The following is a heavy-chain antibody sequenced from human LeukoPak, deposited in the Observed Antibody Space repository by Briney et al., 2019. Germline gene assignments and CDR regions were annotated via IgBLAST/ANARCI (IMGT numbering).Heavy chain of an antibody. CDR3: AGDYYDSSGYYRPLDY. D-gene: IGHD3-22*01. V-gene: IGHV4-30-4*07. CDR2: IYYSGST. CDR1: GGSISSGGYS. Sequence: SETLSLTCAVSGGSISSGGYSWSWIRQPPGKGLEWIGYIYYSGSTYYNPSLKSRVTISVDTSKNQFSLKLSSVTAADTAVYYCAGDYYDSSGYYRPLDYWGQGTLVTVSS. J-gene: IGHJ4*02.